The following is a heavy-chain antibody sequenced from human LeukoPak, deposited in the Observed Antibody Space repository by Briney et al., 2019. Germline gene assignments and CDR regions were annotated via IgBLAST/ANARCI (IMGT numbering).Heavy chain of an antibody. CDR1: GFTFSSYA. Sequence: PGGSLRLSCAPSGFTFSSYAMSWVRPAPGEGLEWVSAISGSVGSTYYADSVKGRFTISRDNSKNTLYLQMNSLRAEDTAVYYCARRPYYYDSSGYWSWGQGTLVTVSS. CDR2: ISGSVGST. D-gene: IGHD3-22*01. V-gene: IGHV3-23*01. CDR3: ARRPYYYDSSGYWS. J-gene: IGHJ5*02.